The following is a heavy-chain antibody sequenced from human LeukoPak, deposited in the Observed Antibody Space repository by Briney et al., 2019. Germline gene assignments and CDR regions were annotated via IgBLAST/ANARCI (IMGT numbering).Heavy chain of an antibody. D-gene: IGHD2-21*01. V-gene: IGHV3-74*01. Sequence: GGSLRLSCVISGLPFNSFWMHWVRQAPGEGLVWVSRINSDGSSSAYADSVEGRFTISRNDAKNVLYLHMNSLRADDTAVYYCATCFSGCDYWGQGTLVTVSS. J-gene: IGHJ4*02. CDR1: GLPFNSFW. CDR2: INSDGSSS. CDR3: ATCFSGCDY.